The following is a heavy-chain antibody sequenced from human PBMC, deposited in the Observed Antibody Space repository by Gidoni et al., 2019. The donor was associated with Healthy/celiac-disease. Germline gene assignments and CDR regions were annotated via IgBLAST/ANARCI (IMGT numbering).Heavy chain of an antibody. D-gene: IGHD3-16*01. CDR1: GFTFSSYA. CDR2: ISGSGGST. V-gene: IGHV3-23*01. Sequence: EVQLLESGGGLVQPGGSLRLSCAASGFTFSSYAMSWVRQAPGKGLEWVSAISGSGGSTYYADSVKGRFTISRDNSKNTLYLQMNSLRAEDTAVYYCAKDHIYSSLGEFDYFDYWGQGTLVTVSS. CDR3: AKDHIYSSLGEFDYFDY. J-gene: IGHJ4*02.